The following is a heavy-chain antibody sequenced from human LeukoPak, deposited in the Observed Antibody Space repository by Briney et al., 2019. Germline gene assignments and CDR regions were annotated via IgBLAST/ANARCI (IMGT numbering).Heavy chain of an antibody. Sequence: GSLRLSCAASGFIVNSYVMSWVRQPPGKGLEWIGEINHSGSTNYNPSLKSRVTISVDTSKNQFSLKLSSVTAADTAVYYCARVRRGPRIQLWSHYFDYWGQGTLVTVSS. J-gene: IGHJ4*02. V-gene: IGHV4-34*01. CDR2: INHSGST. CDR1: GFIVNSYV. D-gene: IGHD5-18*01. CDR3: ARVRRGPRIQLWSHYFDY.